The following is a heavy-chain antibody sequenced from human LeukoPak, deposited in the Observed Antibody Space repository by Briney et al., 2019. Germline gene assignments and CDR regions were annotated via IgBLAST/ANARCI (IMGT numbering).Heavy chain of an antibody. D-gene: IGHD4-17*01. CDR2: ISYDGSNK. CDR3: AKEATVTDWYFDL. J-gene: IGHJ2*01. CDR1: GFTFSSYG. V-gene: IGHV3-30*18. Sequence: GRSLRLSCAASGFTFSSYGMHWVRQAPGKGLEWVAVISYDGSNKYYADSVKGRFTISRDNSKNTLYLQTNSLRAEDTAVYYCAKEATVTDWYFDLWGRGTLVTVSS.